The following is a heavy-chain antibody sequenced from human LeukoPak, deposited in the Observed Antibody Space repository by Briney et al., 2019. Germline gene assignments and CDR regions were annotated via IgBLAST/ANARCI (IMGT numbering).Heavy chain of an antibody. D-gene: IGHD3-10*01. V-gene: IGHV3-7*01. CDR2: IKQDGSEK. Sequence: GGSLRLSCAASGFTFSSYWMSWVRQAPGKGLEWVANIKQDGSEKYYVDSVKGRFTISRDNAKNSLYLQMNSLRAEDTAVYYCARDIVYGWFGERTAEYFQHWGQGTLVTVSS. CDR1: GFTFSSYW. J-gene: IGHJ1*01. CDR3: ARDIVYGWFGERTAEYFQH.